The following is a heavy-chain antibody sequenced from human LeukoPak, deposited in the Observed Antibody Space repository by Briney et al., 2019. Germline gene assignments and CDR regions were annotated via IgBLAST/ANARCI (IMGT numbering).Heavy chain of an antibody. Sequence: TASETLSLTCTVSGGSISSYYLGWIRQPPGKGLEWIGNIYYTGSTYYNASLQSRVTISIDTSKNQFSLRLNSVTAADTAMYYCVKSGGYGLIDYWGQGTLVTVSS. D-gene: IGHD1-26*01. CDR1: GGSISSYY. V-gene: IGHV4-59*04. CDR2: IYYTGST. CDR3: VKSGGYGLIDY. J-gene: IGHJ4*02.